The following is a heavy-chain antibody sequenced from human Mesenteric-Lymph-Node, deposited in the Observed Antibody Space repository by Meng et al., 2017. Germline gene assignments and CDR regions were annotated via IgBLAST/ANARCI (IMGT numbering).Heavy chain of an antibody. J-gene: IGHJ4*02. CDR2: IKQDGSDK. V-gene: IGHV3-7*01. Sequence: GESLKISCAASGFTFGHYWMTWFRQAPGKGLEWVANIKQDGSDKFYVDSVKGRFTISRDNAKNSLYLQMNSLRAEDTAVYYCARPLYGDYPGVDYWGQGTLVTVSS. CDR1: GFTFGHYW. D-gene: IGHD4-17*01. CDR3: ARPLYGDYPGVDY.